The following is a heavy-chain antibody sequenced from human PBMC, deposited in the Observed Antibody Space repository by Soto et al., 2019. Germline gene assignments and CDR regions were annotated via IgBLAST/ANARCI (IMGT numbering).Heavy chain of an antibody. CDR3: AKGLHSSGWGPPSDY. CDR1: GGSISSYY. CDR2: IYYSGST. J-gene: IGHJ4*02. D-gene: IGHD6-19*01. Sequence: SETLSLTCTVSGGSISSYYWSWIRQPPGKGLEWIGYIYYSGSTNYNPSLKSRVTISVDTSKNQFSLKLSSVTAADTAVYYCAKGLHSSGWGPPSDYWGQGTLVTVSS. V-gene: IGHV4-59*08.